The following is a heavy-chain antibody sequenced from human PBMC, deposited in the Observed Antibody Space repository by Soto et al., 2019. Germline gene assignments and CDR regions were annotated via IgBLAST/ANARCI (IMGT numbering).Heavy chain of an antibody. Sequence: EVQLLESGGGLVQPGGSLRLSCAASGFTFSSYAMSWVRQAPGKGLEWVSAISGSGGSTYYADSLRGRLTISRDNSKNALYMQMNSLSAEDTAVYYGESCYGDYQPFDYWGQGTLVTVSS. CDR3: ESCYGDYQPFDY. V-gene: IGHV3-23*01. CDR1: GFTFSSYA. D-gene: IGHD4-17*01. J-gene: IGHJ4*02. CDR2: ISGSGGST.